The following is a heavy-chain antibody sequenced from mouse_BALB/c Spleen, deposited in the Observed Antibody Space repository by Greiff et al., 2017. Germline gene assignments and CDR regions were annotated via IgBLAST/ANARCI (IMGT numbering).Heavy chain of an antibody. V-gene: IGHV14-3*02. Sequence: VQLKESGAELVKPGASVKLSCTASGFNIKDTYMHWVKQRPEQGLEWIGRIDPANGNTKYDPKFQGKATITADTSSNTAYLQLSSLTSEDTAVYYCARYYYGSSYVGFAYWGQGTLVTVSA. CDR2: IDPANGNT. CDR1: GFNIKDTY. CDR3: ARYYYGSSYVGFAY. D-gene: IGHD1-1*01. J-gene: IGHJ3*01.